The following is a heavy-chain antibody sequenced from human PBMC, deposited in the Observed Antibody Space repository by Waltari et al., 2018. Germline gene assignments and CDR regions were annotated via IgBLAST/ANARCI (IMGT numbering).Heavy chain of an antibody. Sequence: EVQLLESGGGLVQPGGSLRLSCAASGFTFSSYAMSWVRQAPGKGLEWVYAISGSGGSTYYADSVKGRFTSSRDNSKNTLYLQRNSLRAEDTAVYYCASYDYYYYYGMDVWGQGTTVTVSS. CDR1: GFTFSSYA. J-gene: IGHJ6*02. V-gene: IGHV3-23*01. CDR2: ISGSGGST. CDR3: ASYDYYYYYGMDV.